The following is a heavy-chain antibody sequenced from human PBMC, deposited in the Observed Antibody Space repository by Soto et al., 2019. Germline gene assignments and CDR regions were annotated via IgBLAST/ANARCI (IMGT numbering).Heavy chain of an antibody. CDR1: GGSISSYY. D-gene: IGHD4-17*01. V-gene: IGHV4-59*01. CDR2: IYYSGST. Sequence: PSETLSLTCTVSGGSISSYYWSWIRQPPGKGLEWIGYIYYSGSTNYNPSLKSRVTISVDTSKNQFSLKLSSVTAADTAVYYCATEQYGDYNDYYYYYYYMDVWGKGTTVTVSS. J-gene: IGHJ6*03. CDR3: ATEQYGDYNDYYYYYYYMDV.